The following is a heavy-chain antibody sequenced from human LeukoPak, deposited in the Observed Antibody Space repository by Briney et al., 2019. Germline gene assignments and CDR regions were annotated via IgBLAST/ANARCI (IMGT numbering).Heavy chain of an antibody. Sequence: GASVKVSCKASGYTFTSYGISWVRQAPGQGLEWMGWISAYNGNTNYAQKLQGRVTMTTDTSTSTAYKELRSLRSDDTAVYYCASLYCSGGSCYPTLGYWGQGTLVTVSS. CDR1: GYTFTSYG. J-gene: IGHJ4*02. CDR3: ASLYCSGGSCYPTLGY. CDR2: ISAYNGNT. V-gene: IGHV1-18*01. D-gene: IGHD2-15*01.